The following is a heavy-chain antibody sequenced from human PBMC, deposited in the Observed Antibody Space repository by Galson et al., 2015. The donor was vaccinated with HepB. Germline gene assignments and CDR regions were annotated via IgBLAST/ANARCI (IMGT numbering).Heavy chain of an antibody. CDR3: AREKYSSGYYFGWFDP. CDR1: GYTFTGYY. CDR2: INPNSGGT. V-gene: IGHV1-2*06. Sequence: SVKVSCKASGYTFTGYYMHWVRQAPGQGLEWMGRINPNSGGTNYAQKFQGRVTMTRDTSISTAYMELSRLRSDDTAVYYCAREKYSSGYYFGWFDPWGQGTLVTVSS. D-gene: IGHD3-22*01. J-gene: IGHJ5*02.